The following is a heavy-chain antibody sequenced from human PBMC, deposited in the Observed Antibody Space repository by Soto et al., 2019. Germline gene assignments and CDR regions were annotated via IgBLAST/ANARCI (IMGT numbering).Heavy chain of an antibody. CDR3: ARGETQQQRDY. J-gene: IGHJ4*02. V-gene: IGHV4-4*02. CDR1: GDSISSDKW. D-gene: IGHD6-13*01. CDR2: IYHSGST. Sequence: QVQLQESGPGLAKPSGTLSLTCAVSGDSISSDKWWSWIRQPPGKGLQWIGEIYHSGSTKYNPSLKSRVIISVDKSKNQFSLKLSSVTDADTAVYYCARGETQQQRDYWGQGTLVTVSS.